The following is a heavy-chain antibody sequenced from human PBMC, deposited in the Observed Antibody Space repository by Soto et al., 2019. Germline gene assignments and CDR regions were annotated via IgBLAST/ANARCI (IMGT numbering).Heavy chain of an antibody. CDR1: GFTFGSYG. CDR2: ISYDGSNK. J-gene: IGHJ6*02. D-gene: IGHD3-10*01. CDR3: AKVSGYGAFYYYYGMDV. Sequence: PEGSLRLSCAASGFTFGSYGMHWVRQAPGKGLEWVAVISYDGSNKYYADSVKGRFTISRDNSKNTLYLQMNSLRAEDTAVYYCAKVSGYGAFYYYYGMDVWGQGTTVTVS. V-gene: IGHV3-30*18.